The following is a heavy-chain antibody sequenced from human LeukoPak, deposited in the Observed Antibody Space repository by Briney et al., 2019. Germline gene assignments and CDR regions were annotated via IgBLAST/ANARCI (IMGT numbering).Heavy chain of an antibody. D-gene: IGHD1-1*01. Sequence: PGGSLRLSCAASGFTFSRYIMSWVRQAPGKGLEWVSNISASDATTYYADSVKGRFTISRDNSKNTLHLQMNSLRVEDTAVYYCVTRGTTATKYIEHWGQGTLVTVSS. CDR1: GFTFSRYI. J-gene: IGHJ4*02. V-gene: IGHV3-23*01. CDR3: VTRGTTATKYIEH. CDR2: ISASDATT.